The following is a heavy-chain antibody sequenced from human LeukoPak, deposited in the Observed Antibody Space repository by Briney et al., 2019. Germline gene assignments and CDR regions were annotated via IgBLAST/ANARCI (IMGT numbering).Heavy chain of an antibody. CDR3: ARVGVDYSGNIIKYYFDY. V-gene: IGHV1-46*01. Sequence: GASVKISCKASGYTFTNYYMHWVRQAPGQGLEWLGLITPSGGSTWYAQKFQGRVTMTRDMSTSTDYMELSSLRSEDTAVYYCARVGVDYSGNIIKYYFDYWGQGTLVTVSS. D-gene: IGHD4-23*01. J-gene: IGHJ4*02. CDR1: GYTFTNYY. CDR2: ITPSGGST.